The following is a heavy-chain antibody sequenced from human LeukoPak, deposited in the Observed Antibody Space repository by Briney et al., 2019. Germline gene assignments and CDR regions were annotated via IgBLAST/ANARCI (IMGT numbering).Heavy chain of an antibody. V-gene: IGHV3-30-3*01. CDR3: ARDVATFGYFDY. CDR2: ISYDGSNR. CDR1: GFTFSSYG. D-gene: IGHD5-12*01. Sequence: PGGSLRLSCAASGFTFSSYGMHWVRQAPGKGLEWVAVISYDGSNRYYADSVKGRFTISRDNSKNTLYLQMNSLRAEDMAVYYCARDVATFGYFDYWGQGTLVTVSS. J-gene: IGHJ4*02.